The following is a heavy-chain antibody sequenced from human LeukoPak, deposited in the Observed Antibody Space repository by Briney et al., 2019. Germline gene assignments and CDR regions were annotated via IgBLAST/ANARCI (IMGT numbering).Heavy chain of an antibody. CDR3: ARGNKWSFDS. D-gene: IGHD2-15*01. Sequence: GGSLRLSCAASGFTFSSYAMSWVRQAPGKGLEWVSGISGSGGSTYYADSVKGRFTISRDNSKNTLYLQMNSLRPEDTAVYYCARGNKWSFDSWGQGALVTVSS. CDR2: ISGSGGST. V-gene: IGHV3-23*01. J-gene: IGHJ4*02. CDR1: GFTFSSYA.